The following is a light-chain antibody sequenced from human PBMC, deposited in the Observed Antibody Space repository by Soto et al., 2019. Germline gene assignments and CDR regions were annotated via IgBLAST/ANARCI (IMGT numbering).Light chain of an antibody. CDR3: ISHAGSNNLGV. CDR1: SSDIGGYNY. Sequence: QSALTRPPSASGSPGQSVTISCTGTSSDIGGYNYVSWYQQHPGKAPKLMIYEVTKRPSGVPDRFSGSKSGNTASLTVSGLQSEDKADYHWISHAGSNNLGVFGGGTKLTVL. CDR2: EVT. V-gene: IGLV2-8*01. J-gene: IGLJ2*01.